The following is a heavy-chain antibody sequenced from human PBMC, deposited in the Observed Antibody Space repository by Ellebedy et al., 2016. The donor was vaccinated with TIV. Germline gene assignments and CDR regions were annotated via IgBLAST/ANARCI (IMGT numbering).Heavy chain of an antibody. CDR3: AREDREYYYDSSGYYPLDY. CDR1: GYIFTSYY. J-gene: IGHJ4*02. CDR2: INPSTGST. V-gene: IGHV1-46*04. Sequence: AASVKVSCKASGYIFTSYYMHCVRHAPGQGLEWMGIINPSTGSTTYAQKLQGRLTMTRDTSTSTVYMELSSLRSEDTAVYYCAREDREYYYDSSGYYPLDYWGQGTLVTVSS. D-gene: IGHD3-22*01.